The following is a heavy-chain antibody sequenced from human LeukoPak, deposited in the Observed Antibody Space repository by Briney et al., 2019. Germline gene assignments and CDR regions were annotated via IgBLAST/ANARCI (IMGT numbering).Heavy chain of an antibody. J-gene: IGHJ4*01. CDR3: ARGTGSLFY. V-gene: IGHV4-61*09. CDR2: VFTSGNT. D-gene: IGHD3-10*01. CDR1: GGSITRGSYY. Sequence: SETLSLTCAVSGGSITRGSYYWTWIRQPAGKALEWIGHVFTSGNTNYNPSPKGRVTISIETSKSQFSLNLNSVTAADTAVYYCARGTGSLFYWGHGILVTVSS.